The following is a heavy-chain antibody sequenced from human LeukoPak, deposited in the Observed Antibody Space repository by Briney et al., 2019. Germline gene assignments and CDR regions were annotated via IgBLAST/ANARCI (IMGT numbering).Heavy chain of an antibody. CDR2: IYSGGST. CDR1: GFTVSSNY. D-gene: IGHD6-13*01. V-gene: IGHV3-66*04. Sequence: GGSLRLSCAASGFTVSSNYMSWVRQAPGKGLEWVSVIYSGGSTYYADSVKGRFTISRDNSKNTLYLQMNSLRAEDTAVYYCARQLRYSSSWYLGYWGQGTLVTVSS. J-gene: IGHJ4*02. CDR3: ARQLRYSSSWYLGY.